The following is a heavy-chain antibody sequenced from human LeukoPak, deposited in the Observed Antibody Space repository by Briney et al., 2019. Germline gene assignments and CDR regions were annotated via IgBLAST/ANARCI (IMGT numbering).Heavy chain of an antibody. J-gene: IGHJ3*02. CDR2: NNANSGGA. Sequence: ASVKVSCKASGNTFTDYYIHWVRQAPGQGFEWMGWNNANSGGANYAQKFQGRVTMTRDTSISTAHMELSRLRSDDTAVYYCASLDAVDIWGQGTMVTVSS. CDR3: ASLDAVDI. V-gene: IGHV1-2*02. CDR1: GNTFTDYY.